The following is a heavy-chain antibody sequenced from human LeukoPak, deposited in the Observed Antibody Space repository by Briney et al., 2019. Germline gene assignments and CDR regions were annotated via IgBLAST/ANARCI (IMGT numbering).Heavy chain of an antibody. Sequence: GASVKVSCKASGYTFTGYYMHWVRQAPGQGLEWMGWINPNSGGTNYAQKFQGRVTMARDTSISTAYMELSRLRSDDTAVYYCATYYYGSETFDYWGQGTLVTVSS. CDR2: INPNSGGT. CDR1: GYTFTGYY. D-gene: IGHD3-10*01. J-gene: IGHJ4*02. V-gene: IGHV1-2*02. CDR3: ATYYYGSETFDY.